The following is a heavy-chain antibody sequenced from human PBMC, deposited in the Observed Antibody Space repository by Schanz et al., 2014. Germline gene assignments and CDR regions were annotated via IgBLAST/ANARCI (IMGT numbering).Heavy chain of an antibody. CDR2: INPNTGGT. J-gene: IGHJ4*02. CDR3: ARGIVGAHFDY. Sequence: QVQLVQSGAEVKKPGASVKVSCKASGYTFTGYSMHWVRQAPGQGLEWMGRINPNTGGTNYAQSFQGRVTMTSDTSITPAYMELTRLRSDDTAVYYCARGIVGAHFDYWGQGTLVTASS. CDR1: GYTFTGYS. D-gene: IGHD1-26*01. V-gene: IGHV1-2*06.